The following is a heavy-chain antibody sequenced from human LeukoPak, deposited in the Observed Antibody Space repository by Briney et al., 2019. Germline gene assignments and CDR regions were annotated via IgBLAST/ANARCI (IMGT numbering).Heavy chain of an antibody. CDR3: ARRRSTSRKDFDY. Sequence: SETLSLTRAVSGYSISSGYYWGWIRQPPGKGLEWIGSIYHSGSTYYNPSLKSRVTISVDTSKNQFSLKLSSVTAADTAVYYCARRRSTSRKDFDYWGQGTLVTVSS. V-gene: IGHV4-38-2*01. CDR2: IYHSGST. J-gene: IGHJ4*02. CDR1: GYSISSGYY. D-gene: IGHD3-3*01.